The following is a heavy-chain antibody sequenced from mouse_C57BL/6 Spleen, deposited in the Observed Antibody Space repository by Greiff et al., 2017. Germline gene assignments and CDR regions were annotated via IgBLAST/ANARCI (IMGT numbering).Heavy chain of an antibody. D-gene: IGHD1-1*01. CDR1: GYTFTSYW. V-gene: IGHV1-59*01. Sequence: QVQLQQPGAELVRPGTSVKLSCKASGYTFTSYWMHWVKQRPGQGLEWIGVIDPSDSYTTYNQKFKGKATLTVDTSSSTAYMQLSSLTSEDSAVYYCARLDYYGSSYDYYAMDYWGQGTSVTVSS. CDR3: ARLDYYGSSYDYYAMDY. CDR2: IDPSDSYT. J-gene: IGHJ4*01.